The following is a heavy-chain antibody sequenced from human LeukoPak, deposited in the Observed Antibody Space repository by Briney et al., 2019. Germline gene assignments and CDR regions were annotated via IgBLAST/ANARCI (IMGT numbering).Heavy chain of an antibody. V-gene: IGHV3-43*01. CDR3: ATSRGLGDAFDI. CDR1: GFTFDDYT. CDR2: ISWDGGST. Sequence: PGGSLRLSCAASGFTFDDYTMHWVRQAPGKGLEWVSLISWDGGSTYYADSVKGRFTISRDNSKNSLYLQMNSLRTEDTALYYCATSRGLGDAFDIWGQGTTVTVSS. J-gene: IGHJ3*02. D-gene: IGHD6-19*01.